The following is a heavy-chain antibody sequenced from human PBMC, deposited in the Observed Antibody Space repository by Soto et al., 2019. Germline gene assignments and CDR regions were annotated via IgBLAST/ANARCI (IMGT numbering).Heavy chain of an antibody. Sequence: SETLSLTCAVSGVSISSSSYYWGWIRQPPGKGLEWIGTIYYGGSAYSNASLKSRVTISLDTSNNQFSLTLPSVTAADTAVYSCERHGSYWGQGTLVTVPS. V-gene: IGHV4-39*01. J-gene: IGHJ4*02. CDR2: IYYGGSA. CDR3: ERHGSY. CDR1: GVSISSSSYY.